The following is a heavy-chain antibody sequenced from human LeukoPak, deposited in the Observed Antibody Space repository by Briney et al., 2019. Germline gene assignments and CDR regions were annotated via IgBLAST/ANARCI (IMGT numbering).Heavy chain of an antibody. D-gene: IGHD3-22*01. V-gene: IGHV4-34*01. Sequence: SETLSLTCAVYGGYFSGYYWSWIRQPPGKGLEWIGEINHSGSTNYNPSLKSRVTISVDTSKNQFSLKLSSVTAADTAVYYCATSSGYKNHWGQGTLVTVSS. CDR2: INHSGST. CDR3: ATSSGYKNH. CDR1: GGYFSGYY. J-gene: IGHJ4*02.